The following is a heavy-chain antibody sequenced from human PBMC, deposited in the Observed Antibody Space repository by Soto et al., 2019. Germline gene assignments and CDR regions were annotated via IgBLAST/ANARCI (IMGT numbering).Heavy chain of an antibody. CDR3: AGKRWFGELFTFDY. CDR1: GGSISSYY. D-gene: IGHD3-10*01. J-gene: IGHJ4*02. Sequence: SETLSLTCTVSGGSISSYYWSWIRQPPGKGLEWIGYIYYSGSTNYNPSLKSRVTISVDTSKNQFSLKLSSVTAADTAVYYCAGKRWFGELFTFDYWGQGTLVTVSS. V-gene: IGHV4-59*01. CDR2: IYYSGST.